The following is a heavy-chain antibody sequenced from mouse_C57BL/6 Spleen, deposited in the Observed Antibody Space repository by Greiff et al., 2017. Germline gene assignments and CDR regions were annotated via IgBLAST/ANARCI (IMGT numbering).Heavy chain of an antibody. CDR2: IDPEDGDT. V-gene: IGHV14-2*01. CDR1: GFNITDYY. D-gene: IGHD3-2*02. Sequence: EVQLQQSGAELVKPGASVKLSCTASGFNITDYYMHWVKQRTEQGLEWIGRIDPEDGDTKYAPKFQGKATITADTSSNTAYLQLSSLTSEDTAVYYCASDSSGYGFAYWGQGTLVTVSA. CDR3: ASDSSGYGFAY. J-gene: IGHJ3*01.